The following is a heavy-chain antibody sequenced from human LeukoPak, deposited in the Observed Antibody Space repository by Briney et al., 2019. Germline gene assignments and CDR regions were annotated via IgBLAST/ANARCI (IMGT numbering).Heavy chain of an antibody. CDR3: AGGAAATRDY. CDR1: GGSISGYY. Sequence: PSETLSLTCTVSGGSISGYYWSWIRQPPGKGLEWIGYIHYSGSTDYNPSLKSRVTISVDTSKNQFSLKLTSVTAADTAVYYCAGGAAATRDYWGQGILVTVSS. V-gene: IGHV4-59*01. D-gene: IGHD2-15*01. CDR2: IHYSGST. J-gene: IGHJ4*02.